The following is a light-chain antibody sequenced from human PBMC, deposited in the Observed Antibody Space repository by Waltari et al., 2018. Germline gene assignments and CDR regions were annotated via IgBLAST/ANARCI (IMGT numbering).Light chain of an antibody. CDR3: QQYNTWPRT. J-gene: IGKJ3*01. CDR2: GAS. CDR1: HSIGSN. V-gene: IGKV3-15*01. Sequence: EVVMTQSPATLSVSPGERATLPCRASHSIGSNLAWYQQKPGQTPRPLIYGASTRATGVPARFSGSGAGREFTLTISSLQSEDSVFYYCQQYNTWPRTFGPGTKVDIK.